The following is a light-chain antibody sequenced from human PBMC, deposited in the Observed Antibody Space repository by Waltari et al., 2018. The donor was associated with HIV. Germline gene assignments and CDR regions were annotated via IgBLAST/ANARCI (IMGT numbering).Light chain of an antibody. V-gene: IGKV1-5*03. CDR3: QGGNGY. J-gene: IGKJ2*01. Sequence: DSPMTQSPSTLSASVGARVTITCRARRNIDNRMAWYQQKPGKVPTLLIYFASTLQRGVPWRFSGSGSGTEFTLTISSLQPDDFATYYCQGGNGYFGQGTKVEIK. CDR2: FAS. CDR1: RNIDNR.